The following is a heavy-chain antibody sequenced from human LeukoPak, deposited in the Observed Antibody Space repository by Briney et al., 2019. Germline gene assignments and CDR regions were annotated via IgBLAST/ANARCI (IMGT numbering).Heavy chain of an antibody. CDR3: ARGPPYYYDSGGYPPYWFDP. CDR2: IYYSGST. J-gene: IGHJ5*02. D-gene: IGHD3-22*01. CDR1: GGSISSYY. Sequence: SETLSLTCTVSGGSISSYYWSWIRQPPGKGLEWIGYIYYSGSTNYNPSLKSRVTISVDTSKNQFSLKLSSVTAADTAVYYCARGPPYYYDSGGYPPYWFDPWGQGTLVTVSS. V-gene: IGHV4-59*01.